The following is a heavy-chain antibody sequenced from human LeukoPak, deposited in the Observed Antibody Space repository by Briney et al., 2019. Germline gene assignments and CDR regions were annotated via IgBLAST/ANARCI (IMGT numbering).Heavy chain of an antibody. CDR3: ARSLYAGIYYYYYMDV. V-gene: IGHV4-34*01. J-gene: IGHJ6*03. Sequence: SETLSLTCAVYGGSFSGYYWSWIRQPPGKGLEWIGEINHSGSTNYNPSLKSRVTISVDTSKNQFSLKLSSVTAADTAVYYCARSLYAGIYYYYYMDVWGKGAMVTISS. CDR1: GGSFSGYY. CDR2: INHSGST. D-gene: IGHD6-13*01.